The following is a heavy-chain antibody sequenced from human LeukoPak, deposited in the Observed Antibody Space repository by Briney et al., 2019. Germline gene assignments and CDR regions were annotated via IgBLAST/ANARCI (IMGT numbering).Heavy chain of an antibody. CDR2: IYTSGST. CDR1: GGSITSYC. CDR3: ARVIGYSNYGYYYYMDV. J-gene: IGHJ6*03. D-gene: IGHD4-11*01. Sequence: SETLSLTCTVSGGSITSYCWSWIRQPAGKGLEWIGRIYTSGSTNYNPSLKSRVTMSVDTSKNQFSLKLSSVTAADTAVYYCARVIGYSNYGYYYYMDVWGKGTTVTVSS. V-gene: IGHV4-4*07.